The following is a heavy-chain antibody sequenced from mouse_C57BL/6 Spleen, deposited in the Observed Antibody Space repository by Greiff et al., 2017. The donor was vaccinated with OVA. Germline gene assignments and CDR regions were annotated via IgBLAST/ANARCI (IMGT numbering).Heavy chain of an antibody. V-gene: IGHV6-3*01. CDR3: AYDGYYVFAMDY. CDR2: IRLKSDNYAT. J-gene: IGHJ4*01. Sequence: EVKVEESGGGLVQPGGSMKLSCVASGFTFSNYWMNWVRQSPEKGLEWVAQIRLKSDNYATHYAESVKGRFTISRDDSKSSVYLQMSNLRAEDTGIYYCAYDGYYVFAMDYWGQGTSVTVSS. D-gene: IGHD2-3*01. CDR1: GFTFSNYW.